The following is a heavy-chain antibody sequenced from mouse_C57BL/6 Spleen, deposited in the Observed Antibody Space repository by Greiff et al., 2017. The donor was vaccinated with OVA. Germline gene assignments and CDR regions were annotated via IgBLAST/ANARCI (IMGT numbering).Heavy chain of an antibody. CDR2: INPYNGGT. V-gene: IGHV1-19*01. Sequence: EVQLVESGPVLVKPGASVKMSCKASGYTFTDYYMNWVKQSHGKSLEWIGVINPYNGGTSYNQKFKGKATLTVDKSSSTAYMELNSLTSEDSAVYYCARRYGSQAWFAYWGQGTLVTVSA. D-gene: IGHD1-1*01. J-gene: IGHJ3*01. CDR3: ARRYGSQAWFAY. CDR1: GYTFTDYY.